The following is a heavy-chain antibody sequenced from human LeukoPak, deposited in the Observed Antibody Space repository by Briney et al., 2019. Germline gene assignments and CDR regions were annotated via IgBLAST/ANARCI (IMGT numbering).Heavy chain of an antibody. CDR1: GVIFNNYA. J-gene: IGHJ4*02. CDR3: AVGDSGFDY. Sequence: GGSLRLSCAVSGVIFNNYAMSWVRQAPGRGLEWVSAISGSGGSTFYADSVKGRFTISRDNSKNTLYLQMNSLRAEDTAVYYCAVGDSGFDYWGQGTLVTVSS. D-gene: IGHD1-26*01. V-gene: IGHV3-23*01. CDR2: ISGSGGST.